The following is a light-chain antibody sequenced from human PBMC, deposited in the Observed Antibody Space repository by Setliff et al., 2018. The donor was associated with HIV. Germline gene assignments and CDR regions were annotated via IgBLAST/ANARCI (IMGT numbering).Light chain of an antibody. V-gene: IGLV2-14*01. CDR1: SSDVGNYNY. CDR2: DVS. CDR3: SSYTGRSTFV. J-gene: IGLJ1*01. Sequence: QSVLTQPASMSGSPGQSITISCTGISSDVGNYNYVSWYQEHPGKAPKLMIYDVSKRPPGVSNRFSGSKSGNTASLTISGLQAEDEADYHCSSYTGRSTFVFGTGTKVTVL.